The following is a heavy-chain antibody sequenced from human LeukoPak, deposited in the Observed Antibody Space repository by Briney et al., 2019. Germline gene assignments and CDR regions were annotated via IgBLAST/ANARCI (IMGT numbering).Heavy chain of an antibody. CDR2: IHHTGST. J-gene: IGHJ4*02. D-gene: IGHD3-3*01. CDR1: GGSISSSSYY. CDR3: VREGPIRFLEQIDY. Sequence: SETLSLTCTVSGGSISSSSYYWGWIRQSPGKGLEWIGNIHHTGSTSYNPSLESRVTISLDMSKNQFSLRLSSVTAADTAVYYCVREGPIRFLEQIDYWGQGTLVTVSS. V-gene: IGHV4-39*07.